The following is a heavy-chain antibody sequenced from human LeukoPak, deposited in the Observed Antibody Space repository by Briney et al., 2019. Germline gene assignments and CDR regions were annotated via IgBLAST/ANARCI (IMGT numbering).Heavy chain of an antibody. D-gene: IGHD1-1*01. Sequence: ASVKVSCKASGYTFTSYYMHWVRQAPGQGLEWMGIINPSGGSTSYAQKFQGRVSMTRDMSTSTVYMELSSLRSEDTAVYYCARANWNRKYYYYYYMDVWGKGTTVTVS. J-gene: IGHJ6*03. V-gene: IGHV1-46*01. CDR3: ARANWNRKYYYYYYMDV. CDR2: INPSGGST. CDR1: GYTFTSYY.